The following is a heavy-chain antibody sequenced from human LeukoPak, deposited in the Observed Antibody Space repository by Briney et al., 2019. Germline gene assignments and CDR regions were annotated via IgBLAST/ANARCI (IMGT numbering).Heavy chain of an antibody. V-gene: IGHV3-53*04. D-gene: IGHD4-17*01. CDR1: GFTFSNAW. CDR2: ISSGGTT. CDR3: ARDRSYGDFAWGY. J-gene: IGHJ4*02. Sequence: PGGSLRLSCAASGFTFSNAWMSWVRQAPGKGLEWVSVISSGGTTYYADSVKGRFTISRHISKNTVYLQMNSLRAEDTAVYYCARDRSYGDFAWGYWGQGTLVTVSS.